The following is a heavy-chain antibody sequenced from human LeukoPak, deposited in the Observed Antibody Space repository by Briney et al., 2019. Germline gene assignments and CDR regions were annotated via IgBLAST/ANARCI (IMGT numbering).Heavy chain of an antibody. Sequence: PGGSLRLSCAASGFPFSNHGMHWVRQAPGKGLEWVAVISYDGRNKYYADSVKGRFTISRDNSRNTLSLQMNSLRAEDTAVYYCVKDGDDSGWNYFDYWGQGTLVTVSS. CDR2: ISYDGRNK. CDR3: VKDGDDSGWNYFDY. CDR1: GFPFSNHG. J-gene: IGHJ4*02. V-gene: IGHV3-30*18. D-gene: IGHD6-19*01.